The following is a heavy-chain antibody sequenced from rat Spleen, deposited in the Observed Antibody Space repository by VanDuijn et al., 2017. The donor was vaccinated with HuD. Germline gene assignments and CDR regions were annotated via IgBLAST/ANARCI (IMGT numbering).Heavy chain of an antibody. CDR1: GFTFDDYY. Sequence: EVQLVESGGGLVQPGRSLKLSCAASGFTFDDYYMAWVRQAPKKGLEWVATISYGDSSGHSSTYYRDSVKGRFNISRDNAKTTLSLQMDSLRSEDTATYYCARRHYGYTDYFDYWGQGVMVTVSS. CDR2: ISYGDSSGHSST. D-gene: IGHD1-9*01. J-gene: IGHJ2*01. CDR3: ARRHYGYTDYFDY. V-gene: IGHV5-7*01.